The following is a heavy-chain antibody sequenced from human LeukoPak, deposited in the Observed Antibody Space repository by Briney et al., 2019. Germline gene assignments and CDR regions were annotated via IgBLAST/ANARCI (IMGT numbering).Heavy chain of an antibody. CDR1: GGTFISYA. D-gene: IGHD2-15*01. CDR2: IIPIFGTA. CDR3: ARDPALFGVVVVAATSYNWFDP. Sequence: SVKVSCKASGGTFISYAISRVRQAPGQGLEWMGGIIPIFGTANYAQKFQGRVTITADESTSTAYMELSSLRSEDTAVYYCARDPALFGVVVVAATSYNWFDPWGQGTLVTVSS. J-gene: IGHJ5*02. V-gene: IGHV1-69*13.